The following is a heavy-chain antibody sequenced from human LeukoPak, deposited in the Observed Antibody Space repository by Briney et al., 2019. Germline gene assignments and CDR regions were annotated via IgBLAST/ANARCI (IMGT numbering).Heavy chain of an antibody. Sequence: PGGSLRLSCAASGFTFDDYAMHWVRQAPGKGLEWVSGISWYSGSIGYADSVKGRFTISRDNAKNSLYLQMNSLRVEDMALYYCAKGTYSSSWYAFDYWGQGTLVTVSS. CDR3: AKGTYSSSWYAFDY. D-gene: IGHD6-13*01. V-gene: IGHV3-9*03. CDR1: GFTFDDYA. CDR2: ISWYSGSI. J-gene: IGHJ4*02.